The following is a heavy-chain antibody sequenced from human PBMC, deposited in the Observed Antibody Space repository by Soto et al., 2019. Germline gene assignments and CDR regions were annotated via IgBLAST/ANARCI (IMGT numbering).Heavy chain of an antibody. D-gene: IGHD2-21*02. Sequence: QITLKESGPTLVKPTQTLTLTCTFSGFSLSTSGVGGGWIGQPQGKALEGLALIYWDDDKRYSPSLRSRLTINKDTSKNQVVLTMTNMDPVDTATYYCIQSRCGGDCLQSYASHYYYGMDVWGQGTTVTVSS. J-gene: IGHJ6*02. CDR1: GFSLSTSGVG. CDR3: IQSRCGGDCLQSYASHYYYGMDV. CDR2: IYWDDDK. V-gene: IGHV2-5*02.